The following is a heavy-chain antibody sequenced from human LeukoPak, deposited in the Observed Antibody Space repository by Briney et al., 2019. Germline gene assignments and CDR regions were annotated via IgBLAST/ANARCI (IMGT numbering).Heavy chain of an antibody. CDR3: AREGSRGYYDSSGAFDY. Sequence: SVKVSCKASGGTFSSYAISWVRQAPGQGLEWMGGIIPIFGTANYAQKFQGRVTITADESTSTSYMELSSLRTEDTAVYYCAREGSRGYYDSSGAFDYWGQGTLVTVSS. V-gene: IGHV1-69*13. CDR1: GGTFSSYA. CDR2: IIPIFGTA. J-gene: IGHJ4*02. D-gene: IGHD3-22*01.